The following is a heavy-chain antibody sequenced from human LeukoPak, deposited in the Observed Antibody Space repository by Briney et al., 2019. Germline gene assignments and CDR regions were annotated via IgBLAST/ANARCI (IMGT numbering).Heavy chain of an antibody. CDR3: AKDFDVDTAIISYFDC. J-gene: IGHJ4*02. D-gene: IGHD5-18*01. V-gene: IGHV3-23*01. CDR1: GFTFSNYA. Sequence: SGGSLRFSCAASGFTFSNYAMSWVRQAPGKGLEWVSGISDSGGSTYDGDSVKGRFTISRDNSKNTLYLQMNSLRAEDTAVYFCAKDFDVDTAIISYFDCWGQGTLVTVSS. CDR2: ISDSGGST.